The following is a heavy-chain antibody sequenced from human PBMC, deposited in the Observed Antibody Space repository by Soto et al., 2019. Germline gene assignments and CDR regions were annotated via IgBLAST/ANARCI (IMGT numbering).Heavy chain of an antibody. CDR2: TNQDGSEK. CDR3: SGGVGDAI. CDR1: GFSLRSDW. Sequence: EDQLVESGGGLVQPGGSLRLTCAVSGFSLRSDWMNWVRQAPGKGLEWVAHTNQDGSEKYYLDSVKGRFTIFRDNAKNSLYLQMNSLRAEDTAVYYCSGGVGDAIWGQGTLVTVSS. V-gene: IGHV3-7*04. J-gene: IGHJ4*02. D-gene: IGHD1-26*01.